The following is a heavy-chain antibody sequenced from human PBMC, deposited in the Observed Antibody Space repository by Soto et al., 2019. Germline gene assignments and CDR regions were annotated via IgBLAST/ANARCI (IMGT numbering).Heavy chain of an antibody. D-gene: IGHD5-18*01. Sequence: GASVKVSCKASGGTFSSYAISWVRQAPGQGLEWMGGIIPIFGTANYAQKFQGRVTITADESTSTAYMELSSLRSEDTDVYYCARPATTAMGLDAVDIWGQGTMVTVSS. CDR1: GGTFSSYA. CDR3: ARPATTAMGLDAVDI. V-gene: IGHV1-69*13. J-gene: IGHJ3*02. CDR2: IIPIFGTA.